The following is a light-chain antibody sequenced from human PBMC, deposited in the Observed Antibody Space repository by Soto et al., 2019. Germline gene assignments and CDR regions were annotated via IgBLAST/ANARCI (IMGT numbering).Light chain of an antibody. CDR1: QSVSSN. J-gene: IGKJ2*01. CDR2: NTF. Sequence: EIVMTQSPATLSVFPGERATLSCRASQSVSSNLVWYQQKPGQAPKLLIYNTFTRATGIPVRFRGSGSGTEFTLTISSLQSEDLAVYYFQQYNNWPYTFGQGTKLEI. CDR3: QQYNNWPYT. V-gene: IGKV3-15*01.